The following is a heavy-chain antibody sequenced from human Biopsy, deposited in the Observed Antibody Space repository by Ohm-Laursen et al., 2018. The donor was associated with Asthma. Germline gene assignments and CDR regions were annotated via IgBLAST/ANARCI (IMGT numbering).Heavy chain of an antibody. CDR2: ILFDGRKI. D-gene: IGHD6-13*01. J-gene: IGHJ4*02. V-gene: IGHV3-30*18. Sequence: SSLRLPCAATGFNFHNYGMNWVRRAPGKGLEWVAQILFDGRKINYPDSVKGRFTISRDNSKNMVYLQMNSLRPEDTAVYYCAKDRVAGRSYYFDYWGQGSLVSVSS. CDR3: AKDRVAGRSYYFDY. CDR1: GFNFHNYG.